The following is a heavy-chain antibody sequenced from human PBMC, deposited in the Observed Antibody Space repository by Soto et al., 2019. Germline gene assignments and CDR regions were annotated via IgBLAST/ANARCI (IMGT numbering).Heavy chain of an antibody. J-gene: IGHJ4*02. D-gene: IGHD2-21*02. Sequence: VGSLRLSCAASGFTSSSYGMHWVRQAPGKGLEWVAVIWYDGSNKYYADSVKGRFTISRDNSKNTLYLQMNSLRAEDTAVYYCARDRLYGGNSGSDYWGQGTLVTVSS. CDR3: ARDRLYGGNSGSDY. CDR2: IWYDGSNK. CDR1: GFTSSSYG. V-gene: IGHV3-33*01.